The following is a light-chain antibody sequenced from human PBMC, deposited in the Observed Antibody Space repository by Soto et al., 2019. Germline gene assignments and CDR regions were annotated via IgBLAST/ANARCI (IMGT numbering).Light chain of an antibody. CDR3: NSYTGSSTHV. Sequence: QSALTQPPSVSGSPGQSVAISCTGTSSDVGSYNLVSWYQQPPGAAPKLMIYEVSNRPSGVPDRFSGSKSSNTASLTISGLQSEDQADYYCNSYTGSSTHVFGTGTKLTVL. CDR2: EVS. V-gene: IGLV2-18*02. CDR1: SSDVGSYNL. J-gene: IGLJ1*01.